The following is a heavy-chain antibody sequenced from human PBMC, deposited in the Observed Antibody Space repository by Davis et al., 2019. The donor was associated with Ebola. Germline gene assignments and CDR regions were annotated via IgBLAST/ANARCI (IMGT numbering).Heavy chain of an antibody. J-gene: IGHJ4*02. V-gene: IGHV3-23*01. CDR1: GFTFSSYA. CDR3: AREGKYRDESRTFDY. D-gene: IGHD2-2*01. CDR2: ISTGGGVT. Sequence: GGSLRLSCAASGFTFSSYAMSWVRQAPGKGLEWVSGISTGGGVTIYADSVKGRFTISRDNSKNTLYLQMNSLRADDTAVYYCAREGKYRDESRTFDYWGQGTLVTVSS.